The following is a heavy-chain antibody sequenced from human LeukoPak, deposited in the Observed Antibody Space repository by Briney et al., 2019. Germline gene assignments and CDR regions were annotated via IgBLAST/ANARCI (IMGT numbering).Heavy chain of an antibody. CDR1: GGSISSGSYY. V-gene: IGHV4-61*02. CDR3: ARAVVVAATNWFDP. Sequence: TLSLTCTVSGGSISSGSYYWSWIRQPAGKGLQWIGRIYTSGSTNYNPSLKSRVTISVDTSKNQFSLKLSSVTAADTAVYYCARAVVVAATNWFDPWGQGTLVTVSS. D-gene: IGHD2-15*01. J-gene: IGHJ5*02. CDR2: IYTSGST.